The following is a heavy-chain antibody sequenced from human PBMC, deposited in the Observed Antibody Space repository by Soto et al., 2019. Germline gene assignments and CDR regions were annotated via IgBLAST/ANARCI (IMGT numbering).Heavy chain of an antibody. Sequence: QVQLQQWGAGLLKPSETLSLTCAVSGGSFSGHFWTWIRQPPGKGLEWIGEINHSGGTNYNPSLKSRVTISIDTSKNQFSLKLSSVTAADTAVYYCARGGNYHSGSYYYNWFDSWGQGTLVTVSS. J-gene: IGHJ5*01. CDR3: ARGGNYHSGSYYYNWFDS. V-gene: IGHV4-34*01. CDR2: INHSGGT. D-gene: IGHD3-10*01. CDR1: GGSFSGHF.